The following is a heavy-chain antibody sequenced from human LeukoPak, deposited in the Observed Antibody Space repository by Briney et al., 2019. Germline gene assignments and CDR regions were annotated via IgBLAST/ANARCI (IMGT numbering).Heavy chain of an antibody. J-gene: IGHJ4*02. CDR1: GFTFSGYG. CDR3: VRDQVLAVAGTLDY. Sequence: GKSLRLSCAASGFTFSGYGMHWVRQAPGKGLEYVSAISSNGGSTYYADSVRGRFTISRDNSKNTIFLQMSSLRAEDTAVYYCVRDQVLAVAGTLDYWGQGTLVTVSS. D-gene: IGHD6-19*01. V-gene: IGHV3-64D*06. CDR2: ISSNGGST.